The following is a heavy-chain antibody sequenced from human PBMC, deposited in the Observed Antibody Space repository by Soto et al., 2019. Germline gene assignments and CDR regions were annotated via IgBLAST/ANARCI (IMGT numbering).Heavy chain of an antibody. CDR3: AREFRVYGDAYNWFDP. CDR2: ISAYNGNT. CDR1: GYTFTSYG. Sequence: GASVKVSCKASGYTFTSYGLSWVRQAPGQGLERMGWISAYNGNTNYAQKLQGRVTMTTDTSTSTAYMELRSLRSDDTAVYYCAREFRVYGDAYNWFDPWGQGTLVTVSS. J-gene: IGHJ5*02. D-gene: IGHD4-17*01. V-gene: IGHV1-18*01.